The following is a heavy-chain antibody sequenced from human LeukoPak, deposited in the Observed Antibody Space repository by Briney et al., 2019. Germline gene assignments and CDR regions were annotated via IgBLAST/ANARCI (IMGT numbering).Heavy chain of an antibody. J-gene: IGHJ4*02. V-gene: IGHV1-18*01. CDR2: ISAYNGNT. CDR1: GYTFTSYG. D-gene: IGHD6-13*01. Sequence: ASVKVSCKASGYTFTSYGISWVRQAPGQGLEWMGWISAYNGNTNYAQKLQGRVTMTTDTSTSTAHMELRSLRSDDTAVYYCARDLRGGSSSWLPFWTLWGQGTLVTVSS. CDR3: ARDLRGGSSSWLPFWTL.